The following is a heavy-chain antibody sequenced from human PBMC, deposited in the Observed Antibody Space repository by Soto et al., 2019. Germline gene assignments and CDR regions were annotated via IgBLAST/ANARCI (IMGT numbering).Heavy chain of an antibody. J-gene: IGHJ6*03. CDR1: GFTFSSYG. V-gene: IGHV3-33*01. D-gene: IGHD6-19*01. CDR3: ARDSIAVAGRYYYYMDV. CDR2: IWYDGSNK. Sequence: PGGSLRLSCAASGFTFSSYGMHWVRQAPGKGLEWVAVIWYDGSNKYYADSVKGRFTISRDNSKNTLYLQMNSLRAEDTAVYYYARDSIAVAGRYYYYMDVWGKGTTVTVSS.